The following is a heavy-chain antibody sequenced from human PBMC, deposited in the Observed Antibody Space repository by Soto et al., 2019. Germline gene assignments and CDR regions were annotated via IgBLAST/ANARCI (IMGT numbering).Heavy chain of an antibody. D-gene: IGHD3-16*02. J-gene: IGHJ4*02. CDR1: GFTIINYA. V-gene: IGHV3-64D*06. Sequence: GGSLRLSCSVSGFTIINYAMHWVRQAPGKGLQYVASISSNGDSTYYADSVKGRFTISRDNSKNTLYLQMSNLRTEDTAVYYCVKDRYVDYWGQGILVTVS. CDR3: VKDRYVDY. CDR2: ISSNGDST.